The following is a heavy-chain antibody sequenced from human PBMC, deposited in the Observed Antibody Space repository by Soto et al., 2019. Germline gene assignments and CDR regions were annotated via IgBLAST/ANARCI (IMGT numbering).Heavy chain of an antibody. CDR1: GGSISSSSYY. Sequence: ETLSLTCTVSGGSISSSSYYWGWIRQPPGKGLEWIGSIYYSGSTYYNPSLKSRVTISVDTSKNQFSLKLSSVTAADTAVYYCARNVDSGYFDYWGQGTLVTVSS. V-gene: IGHV4-39*01. CDR2: IYYSGST. J-gene: IGHJ4*02. D-gene: IGHD6-19*01. CDR3: ARNVDSGYFDY.